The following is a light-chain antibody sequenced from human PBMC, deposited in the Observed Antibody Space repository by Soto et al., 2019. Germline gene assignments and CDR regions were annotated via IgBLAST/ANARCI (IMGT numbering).Light chain of an antibody. V-gene: IGKV1-5*01. CDR3: QQYKSYSWT. CDR2: DAS. J-gene: IGKJ1*01. Sequence: DIQMTQSPSTLSASIGDRVTITCRASQSITPCLAWYQQKPGKAPNLLIYDASSLESGVPARFSGSGSGTEFTLTISSLQSADVAVYYCQQYKSYSWTFGQGTKVEIK. CDR1: QSITPC.